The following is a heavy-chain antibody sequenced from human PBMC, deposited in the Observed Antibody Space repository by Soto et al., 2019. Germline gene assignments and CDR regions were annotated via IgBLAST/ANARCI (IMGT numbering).Heavy chain of an antibody. D-gene: IGHD3-3*01. CDR1: GFTFSTFA. J-gene: IGHJ4*02. Sequence: GGSLRLSCAASGFTFSTFAMHWVRQAPGKGLDWVAVISYDGSNKYYADSVKGRFTISRDNSKNTLYLQMNSLRSEDTAVYYCAKNRVSLRFLEWLSDYWGQGTLVTVSS. CDR3: AKNRVSLRFLEWLSDY. V-gene: IGHV3-30-3*02. CDR2: ISYDGSNK.